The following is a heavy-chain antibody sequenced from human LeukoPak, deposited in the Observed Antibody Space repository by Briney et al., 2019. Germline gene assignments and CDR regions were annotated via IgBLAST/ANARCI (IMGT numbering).Heavy chain of an antibody. CDR3: TRRDSYFDY. CDR2: ISRGGSTI. J-gene: IGHJ4*02. CDR1: GVSFSSYE. Sequence: GGSLRLSCAASGVSFSSYEMNWVRQAPGKGLEWVSYISRGGSTIYYADSVKGRFTISRDNAKNSLYLQMTSLRAEDTAVYYCTRRDSYFDYWGQGTLVTVSS. V-gene: IGHV3-48*03.